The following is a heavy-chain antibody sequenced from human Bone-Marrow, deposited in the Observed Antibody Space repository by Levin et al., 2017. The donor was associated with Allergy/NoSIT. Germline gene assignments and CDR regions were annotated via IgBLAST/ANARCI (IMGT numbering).Heavy chain of an antibody. CDR3: VRDGPVDTACHN. J-gene: IGHJ4*02. CDR2: ISHDGSDK. V-gene: IGHV3-30*09. D-gene: IGHD5-18*01. CDR1: GFTFSSYT. Sequence: GGSLRLSCAGSGFTFSSYTMVWVRQAPGKGLEWVTVISHDGSDKYYADFVKGRFAISRDNSKNTMYLQMNSLRAEDTAMYYCVRDGPVDTACHNWGQGTLVTVSS.